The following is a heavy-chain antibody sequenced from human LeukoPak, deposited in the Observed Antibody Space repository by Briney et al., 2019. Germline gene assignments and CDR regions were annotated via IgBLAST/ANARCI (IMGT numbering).Heavy chain of an antibody. J-gene: IGHJ4*02. V-gene: IGHV2-70*04. Sequence: SGPTLVNPTQTLTLTCTFSGSSLSTSGMRVSRIRQPPGKALEWLARIDWDDDKFYSTSLKTRLTISKDTSKNQVVLTMTNMDPVDTATYYCARSEGIAVAGTFFDYWGQGTLVTVSS. D-gene: IGHD6-19*01. CDR3: ARSEGIAVAGTFFDY. CDR1: GSSLSTSGMR. CDR2: IDWDDDK.